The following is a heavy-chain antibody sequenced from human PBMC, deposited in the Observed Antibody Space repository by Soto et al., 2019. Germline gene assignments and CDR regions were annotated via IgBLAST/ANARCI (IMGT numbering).Heavy chain of an antibody. J-gene: IGHJ6*02. CDR3: ARGIPGTSNWNSNSYYGMDV. CDR1: GGTFSSYA. Sequence: QVQLVQSGAEVKKPGSSVKVSCKASGGTFSSYAISWVRQAPGQGLEWMGGIIPIFGTANYAQKFQGRVTNTADESTSTAYMELGSLRSEDTAVYYCARGIPGTSNWNSNSYYGMDVWGQGTTVTVSS. V-gene: IGHV1-69*01. CDR2: IIPIFGTA. D-gene: IGHD1-7*01.